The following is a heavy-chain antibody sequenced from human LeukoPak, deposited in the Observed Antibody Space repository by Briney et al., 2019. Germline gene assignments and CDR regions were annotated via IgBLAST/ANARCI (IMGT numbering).Heavy chain of an antibody. V-gene: IGHV1-46*01. J-gene: IGHJ5*02. D-gene: IGHD4-23*01. CDR3: ARVVRGSAWFDP. CDR2: INPSGGST. CDR1: GYTFTSYY. Sequence: APVKVSCKASGYTFTSYYMHWVRQAPGQGLEWMGIINPSGGSTSYAQKFQGRVTMTRDMSTSTVYMELSSLRSEGTAVYYCARVVRGSAWFDPWGQGTLVTVSS.